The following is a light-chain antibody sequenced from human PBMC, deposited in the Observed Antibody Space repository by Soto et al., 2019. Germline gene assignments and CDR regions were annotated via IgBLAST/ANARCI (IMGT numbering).Light chain of an antibody. V-gene: IGKV1-39*01. CDR3: QQSYCTLNS. CDR2: TAF. CDR1: QNISTY. J-gene: IGKJ2*03. Sequence: DIQVTQSPSSLSASIGDGVTITCRASQNISTYLNWDQQIPGKPPKLLTHTAFTLQNGVPSRFSGSGSGTDFTLTISSLQPDYFTNYYFQQSYCTLNSIGQGTKLEIK.